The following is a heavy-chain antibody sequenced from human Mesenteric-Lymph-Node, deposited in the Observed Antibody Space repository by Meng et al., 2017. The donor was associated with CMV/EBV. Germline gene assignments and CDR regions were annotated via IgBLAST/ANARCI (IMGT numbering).Heavy chain of an antibody. CDR3: AREAGTPVKYYFDF. CDR2: IIPILGIT. V-gene: IGHV1-69*10. CDR1: GYTFTSYD. J-gene: IGHJ4*02. D-gene: IGHD4-11*01. Sequence: SVKVSCKASGYTFTSYDINWVRQAPGQGLEWMGGIIPILGITNYAQEFQGRVTITADKSTNTAYMELSSLRSEDTAVYYCAREAGTPVKYYFDFWGQGTLVTVSS.